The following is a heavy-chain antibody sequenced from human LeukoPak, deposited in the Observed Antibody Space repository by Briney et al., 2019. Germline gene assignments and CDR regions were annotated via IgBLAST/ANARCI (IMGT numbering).Heavy chain of an antibody. V-gene: IGHV4-34*01. CDR3: VLHGFPNWFDP. CDR2: INHSGST. J-gene: IGHJ5*02. Sequence: PSETLSLTCAVYGGSFSGYYWSWIRQPPGKGLEWIGEINHSGSTNYNPSLKSRVTISVDTSKNQFSLKLSSVTAADTAVYYCVLHGFPNWFDPWGQGTLVTVSS. CDR1: GGSFSGYY.